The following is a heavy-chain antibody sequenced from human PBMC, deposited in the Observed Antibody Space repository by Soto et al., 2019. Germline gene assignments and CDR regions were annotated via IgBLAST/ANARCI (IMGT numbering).Heavy chain of an antibody. CDR3: ARDRAVVVVGDDAFDI. V-gene: IGHV1-3*01. Sequence: ASVKVSCKASGYTFTSHVMHWVRQAPGQRLEWMGWINAGNGNTKYSQKFQGRVTITRDTSASTAYMELSSLRSEDTAVYYCARDRAVVVVGDDAFDIWGQGTMVTVSS. CDR2: INAGNGNT. J-gene: IGHJ3*02. CDR1: GYTFTSHV. D-gene: IGHD2-2*01.